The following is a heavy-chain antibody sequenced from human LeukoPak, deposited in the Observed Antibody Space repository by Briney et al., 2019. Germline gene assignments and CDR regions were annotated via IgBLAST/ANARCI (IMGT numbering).Heavy chain of an antibody. V-gene: IGHV1-2*02. D-gene: IGHD4-17*01. CDR3: ARDQTVTFYPLSENWFDP. CDR2: INPNSGGT. Sequence: GASVKVSCKASGYTFTGYYMHWVRQAPGQGLEWMGWINPNSGGTNYAQKFQGRVTMTRDTSISTAYMELSRLRSDDTAVHYCARDQTVTFYPLSENWFDPWGQGTLVTVSS. CDR1: GYTFTGYY. J-gene: IGHJ5*02.